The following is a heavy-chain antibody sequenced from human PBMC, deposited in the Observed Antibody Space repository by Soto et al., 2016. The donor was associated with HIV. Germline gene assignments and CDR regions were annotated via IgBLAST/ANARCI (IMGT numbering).Heavy chain of an antibody. Sequence: EMQLLESGGGLVQPGGSLRLSCAASGFTFSTYAMSWVRQAPGKGLEWVSGISGSGGSTYYADSVKGRFTISRDNFKNTLYLQMNSLRAEDTAVYYCAKMAGRYCSSTSCRGGAIYYYYMDVWGKGTTVTVSS. V-gene: IGHV3-23*01. D-gene: IGHD2-2*01. CDR2: ISGSGGST. CDR3: AKMAGRYCSSTSCRGGAIYYYYMDV. CDR1: GFTFSTYA. J-gene: IGHJ6*03.